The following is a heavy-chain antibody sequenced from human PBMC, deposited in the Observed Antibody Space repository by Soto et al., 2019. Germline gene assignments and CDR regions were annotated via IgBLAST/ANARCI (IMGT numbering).Heavy chain of an antibody. D-gene: IGHD3-10*01. J-gene: IGHJ3*02. Sequence: SETLPLTCTVSGGSISSSSYYWGWIRQPSGKGLEWIGSIYYSGSTYYNPSLKSRVTISVDTSKNQFSLKLSSVTAADTAVYYCARHRAQVYYGSGSYQDAFDIWGQGTMVTVSS. CDR1: GGSISSSSYY. CDR3: ARHRAQVYYGSGSYQDAFDI. CDR2: IYYSGST. V-gene: IGHV4-39*01.